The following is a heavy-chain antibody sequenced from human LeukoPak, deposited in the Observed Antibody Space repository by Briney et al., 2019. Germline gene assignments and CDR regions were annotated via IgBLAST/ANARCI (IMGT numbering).Heavy chain of an antibody. J-gene: IGHJ6*03. D-gene: IGHD3-9*01. Sequence: GGSLRLSCVASGFTFSTYAMTWVRQAPGKGLEWVSTITNGAVSTYADSVKGRFTISRDNSKNTLYLQMNSLRAEDTAVYYCAKDLGRGFDWSNMDVWGKGTTVTVSS. CDR2: ITNGAVST. CDR3: AKDLGRGFDWSNMDV. CDR1: GFTFSTYA. V-gene: IGHV3-23*01.